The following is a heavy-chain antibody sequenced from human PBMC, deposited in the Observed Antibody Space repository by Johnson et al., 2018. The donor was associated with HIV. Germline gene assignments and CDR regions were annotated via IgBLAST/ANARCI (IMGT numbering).Heavy chain of an antibody. D-gene: IGHD5-12*01. CDR1: GFTFSSYD. V-gene: IGHV3-13*01. CDR3: AKDRFSGYAFSGSFDI. Sequence: VQLVESGGGLVQPGGSLRLSCAASGFTFSSYDMHWVRQATGKGLEWVSAIGTAGDTYYPGSVKGRFTISRENAKNSLDLQMNSLRAEDTAVYYCAKDRFSGYAFSGSFDIWGQGTMVTVSS. CDR2: IGTAGDT. J-gene: IGHJ3*02.